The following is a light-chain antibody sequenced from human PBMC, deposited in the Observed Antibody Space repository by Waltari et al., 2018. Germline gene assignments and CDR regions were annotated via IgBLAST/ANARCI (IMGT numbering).Light chain of an antibody. CDR3: QQYYSTPPT. Sequence: DIVTTQSPDSLPVSLGERATINCQSSQSVLYSSNNKNYLAWYQQKPGKPPKLLIYWASTRESGVPDLFSGSGSGTDFTLTISSLQAEDVAVYYCQQYYSTPPTFGQGTKVEIK. J-gene: IGKJ1*01. CDR1: QSVLYSSNNKNY. CDR2: WAS. V-gene: IGKV4-1*01.